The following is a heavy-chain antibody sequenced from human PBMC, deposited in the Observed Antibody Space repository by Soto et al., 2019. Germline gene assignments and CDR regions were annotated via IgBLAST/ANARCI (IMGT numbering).Heavy chain of an antibody. J-gene: IGHJ6*02. Sequence: KPSETLSLTCTVSGGSISSGDYYWSWIRQPPGKGLEWIGYIYYSGSTYYNPSLKSRVTISVDTSKNQFSLKLSSVTAADTAVYYCARDSSSSEPRDNYYYGMDVWGQGTTVTVSS. D-gene: IGHD6-6*01. CDR3: ARDSSSSEPRDNYYYGMDV. V-gene: IGHV4-30-4*01. CDR1: GGSISSGDYY. CDR2: IYYSGST.